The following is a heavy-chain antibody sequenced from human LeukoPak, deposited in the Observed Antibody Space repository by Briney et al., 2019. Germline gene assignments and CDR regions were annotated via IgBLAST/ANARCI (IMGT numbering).Heavy chain of an antibody. CDR3: ASYCSSTSCYYYYGMDV. V-gene: IGHV1-69*13. CDR2: IIPIFGTA. D-gene: IGHD2-2*01. CDR1: GGTFSSYA. J-gene: IGHJ6*04. Sequence: SVKVSCKASGGTFSSYAISWVRQAPGQGLEWMGGIIPIFGTANYAQKFQGRVTITADESTSTAYMELSSLRSEDTAVYYCASYCSSTSCYYYYGMDVWGKGTTVTVSS.